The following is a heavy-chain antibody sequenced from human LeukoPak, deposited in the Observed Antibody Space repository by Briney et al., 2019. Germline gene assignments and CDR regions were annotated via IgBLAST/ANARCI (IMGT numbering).Heavy chain of an antibody. D-gene: IGHD3-10*01. J-gene: IGHJ5*02. Sequence: SETLSLTCTVSGGSINSGGYYWSWIRQHPGKGLEWIGYIYYSGSTYYNPSLKSRVTISVDTSKNQFSLKLSSVTAADTAVYYCARASFYGSGSYNNWFDPWGQGTLVTVSS. CDR2: IYYSGST. V-gene: IGHV4-31*03. CDR1: GGSINSGGYY. CDR3: ARASFYGSGSYNNWFDP.